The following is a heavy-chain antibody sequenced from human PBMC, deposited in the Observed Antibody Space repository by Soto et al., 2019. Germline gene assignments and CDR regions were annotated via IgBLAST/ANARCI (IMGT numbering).Heavy chain of an antibody. D-gene: IGHD7-27*01. CDR2: IYYGGST. V-gene: IGHV4-59*08. J-gene: IGHJ4*02. CDR1: GDPISTDY. CDR3: AKNWNWGSLVH. Sequence: SETLSLTCTVSGDPISTDYWSWIRQSPGKGLEWIGFIYYGGSTNYNPSLKSRVTISVDTPKNQFSLKLSSVTAADTAVYYCAKNWNWGSLVHWGQGTLVTVSS.